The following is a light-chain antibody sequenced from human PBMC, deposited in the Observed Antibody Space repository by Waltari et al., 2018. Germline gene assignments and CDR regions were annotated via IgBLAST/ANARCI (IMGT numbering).Light chain of an antibody. V-gene: IGKV3-11*01. CDR2: DAF. CDR1: QSVSNF. J-gene: IGKJ4*01. CDR3: QQRTNGLT. Sequence: EIVLTQSPATLSVSPGESATLSCRARQSVSNFLPWYQQKPGQAPRLLIYDAFNRATGIPARFSGSGSGTDFTLNISSLEPEDFAVYYCQQRTNGLTFGGGTKVEIK.